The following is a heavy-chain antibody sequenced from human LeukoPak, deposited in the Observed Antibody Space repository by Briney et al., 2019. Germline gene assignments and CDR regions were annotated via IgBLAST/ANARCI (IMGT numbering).Heavy chain of an antibody. V-gene: IGHV3-21*01. CDR2: ISSSGSYI. J-gene: IGHJ2*01. CDR1: GFSFSTYT. Sequence: GGSLRLSCADSGFSFSTYTMNWVRQAPGKGLEWVSSISSSGSYIYYADSVKGRFTLSRDNAKNSLYLQMNSLRAEDTAVYYCARVSESEWNFDLWGRGTLVTVSS. CDR3: ARVSESEWNFDL. D-gene: IGHD1-14*01.